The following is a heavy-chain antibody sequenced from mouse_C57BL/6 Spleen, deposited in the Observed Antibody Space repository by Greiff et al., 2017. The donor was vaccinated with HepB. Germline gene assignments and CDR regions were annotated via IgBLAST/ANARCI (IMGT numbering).Heavy chain of an antibody. V-gene: IGHV5-4*01. CDR3: ARDKGTEGDWYFDV. J-gene: IGHJ1*03. Sequence: EVKLVESGGGLVKPGGSLKLSCAASGFTFSSYAMSWVRQTPEKRLEWVATISDGGSYTYYPDNVKGRFTISRDNAKNNLYLQMSHLKSEDTARYYCARDKGTEGDWYFDVWGTGTTVTVSS. CDR1: GFTFSSYA. CDR2: ISDGGSYT. D-gene: IGHD1-3*01.